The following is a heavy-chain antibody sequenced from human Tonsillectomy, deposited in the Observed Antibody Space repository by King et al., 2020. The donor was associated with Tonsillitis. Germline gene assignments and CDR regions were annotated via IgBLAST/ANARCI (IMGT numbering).Heavy chain of an antibody. CDR1: GYTFTGYY. D-gene: IGHD3-10*01. CDR3: ARVGGSGKYYSGMDV. Sequence: QLVQSGAEVKKPGASVKVSCKASGYTFTGYYMHWVRQAPGQGLEWMGWINPNSGGTNYAQKFQGRVTMTRDTSISTAYMELSRLRSDDTAVYYCARVGGSGKYYSGMDVWGQGTTVTVSS. V-gene: IGHV1-2*02. J-gene: IGHJ6*02. CDR2: INPNSGGT.